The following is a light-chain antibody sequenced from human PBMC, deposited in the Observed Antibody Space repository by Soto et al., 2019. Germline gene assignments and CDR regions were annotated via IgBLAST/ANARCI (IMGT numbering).Light chain of an antibody. J-gene: IGKJ2*01. Sequence: DIQMTQSPSSLSASVGAKATITCRASQTIRPNLIWYQQTPGRAPALLISAASTLQSGVPSRFSGSGSGTEFTLTISSLQPQDFATYYCQQSFTSPHTFGQGTKLEIK. CDR1: QTIRPN. V-gene: IGKV1-39*01. CDR2: AAS. CDR3: QQSFTSPHT.